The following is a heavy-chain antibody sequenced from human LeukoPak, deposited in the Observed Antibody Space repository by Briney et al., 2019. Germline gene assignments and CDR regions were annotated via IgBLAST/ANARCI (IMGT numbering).Heavy chain of an antibody. J-gene: IGHJ4*02. Sequence: GGSLRLSCAASAFTFSSHPMGWVRRAPGKGLEWVSSICSSIGCTYYADSVRGRFAISRDDSKNTLYLQMNSLRAEDTAVYYCAKDHPAYYDILTGYHLPYFDYWGQGTLVTVSS. CDR3: AKDHPAYYDILTGYHLPYFDY. CDR2: ICSSIGCT. V-gene: IGHV3-23*01. D-gene: IGHD3-9*01. CDR1: AFTFSSHP.